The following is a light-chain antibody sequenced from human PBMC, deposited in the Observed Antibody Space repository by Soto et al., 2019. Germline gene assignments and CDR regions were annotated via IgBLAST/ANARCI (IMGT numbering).Light chain of an antibody. J-gene: IGLJ2*01. V-gene: IGLV1-44*01. CDR2: SNN. CDR1: SSNIGSNT. CDR3: SAWDDSLNGPV. Sequence: QSVLTQPPSASGTPGQRVTISCSGSSSNIGSNTVTWYQQLPGTAPKLLIYSNNQRTSGVPDRFSGSKSGTSASLAISGLQSDAGAYYYCSAWDDSLNGPVFCGGTKLTVL.